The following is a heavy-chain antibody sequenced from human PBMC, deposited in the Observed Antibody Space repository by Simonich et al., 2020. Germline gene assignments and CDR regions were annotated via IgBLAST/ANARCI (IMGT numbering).Heavy chain of an antibody. J-gene: IGHJ4*02. D-gene: IGHD6-6*01. Sequence: QVQLQESGPGLVKPSETLSLTCTVSGGSISSYYWSWIRQPPGKGLEWIGYIYYSGRTNYNPSLKSRVTISVDTSKNQFSLKLSSVTAADTAVYYCARQEYSSSSFDYWGQGTLVTVSS. CDR1: GGSISSYY. CDR2: IYYSGRT. CDR3: ARQEYSSSSFDY. V-gene: IGHV4-59*08.